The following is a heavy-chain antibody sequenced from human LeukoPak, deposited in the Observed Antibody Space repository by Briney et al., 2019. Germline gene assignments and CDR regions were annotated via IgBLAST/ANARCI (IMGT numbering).Heavy chain of an antibody. CDR3: AKGELWFGESYYFDY. CDR2: ISGSGGST. J-gene: IGHJ4*02. Sequence: GGSLRLSCAASGLTFSSYAMSWVRQAPGKGLEWVSAISGSGGSTYYADSVKGRFTISRDNSKNTLYLQMNSLRAEDTAVYYCAKGELWFGESYYFDYWGQGTLVTVSS. V-gene: IGHV3-23*01. CDR1: GLTFSSYA. D-gene: IGHD3-10*01.